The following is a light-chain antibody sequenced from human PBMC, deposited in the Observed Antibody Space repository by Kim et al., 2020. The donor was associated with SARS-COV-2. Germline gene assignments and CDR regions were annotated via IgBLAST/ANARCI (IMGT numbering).Light chain of an antibody. CDR2: AAS. V-gene: IGKV1-9*01. CDR1: QGIGSY. J-gene: IGKJ5*01. Sequence: SVGDRVTIPCRASQGIGSYLAWYQQKPGKAPKLLIYAASTLQSGVPSRFSGSGSGTEFTLTISSLQPEDFATYYCQELNTYPRVTFGQGTRLEIK. CDR3: QELNTYPRVT.